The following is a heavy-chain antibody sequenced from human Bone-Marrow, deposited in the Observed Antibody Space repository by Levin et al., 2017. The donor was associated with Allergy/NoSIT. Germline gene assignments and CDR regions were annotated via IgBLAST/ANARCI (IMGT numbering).Heavy chain of an antibody. CDR2: IGPSSSTI. V-gene: IGHV3-48*01. D-gene: IGHD3-10*01. CDR1: GFTFSSYS. J-gene: IGHJ4*02. Sequence: GGSLRLSCAASGFTFSSYSMNWVRQAPGKGLEWVSYIGPSSSTIYYADSVKGRFTISRDNAQNSLYLQMNSLRAEDTAVYYCARKYYGSGSYIRGLDYWGQGTLVTVSS. CDR3: ARKYYGSGSYIRGLDY.